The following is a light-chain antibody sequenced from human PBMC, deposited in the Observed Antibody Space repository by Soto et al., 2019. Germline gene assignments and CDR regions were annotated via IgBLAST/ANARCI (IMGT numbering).Light chain of an antibody. CDR3: QQYGSSGT. CDR2: KVS. CDR1: QGLVSSDGIIY. V-gene: IGKV2-30*01. Sequence: DVVMTQSPLFLPVSLGQPASFSCRSSQGLVSSDGIIYLNWFHQRPGQSPRRLIYKVSNRDSGVPDRFSGSGSGTDFTLTISRLEPEDFAVYYCQQYGSSGTFGQGTKVEIK. J-gene: IGKJ1*01.